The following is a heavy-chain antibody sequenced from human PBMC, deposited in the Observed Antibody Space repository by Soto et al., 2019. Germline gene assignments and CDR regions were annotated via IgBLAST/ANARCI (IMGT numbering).Heavy chain of an antibody. CDR1: GGSISSSSYY. CDR2: IYYSGST. D-gene: IGHD3-3*01. Sequence: SETLSLTCTVSGGSISSSSYYWGWIRQPPGKGLEWIGSIYYSGSTYYNPSLKSRVTISVDTSKNQFSLKLSSVTAADTAVYYCARHFSMYYDFWSVSLWGQGTLVTVSS. J-gene: IGHJ4*02. V-gene: IGHV4-39*01. CDR3: ARHFSMYYDFWSVSL.